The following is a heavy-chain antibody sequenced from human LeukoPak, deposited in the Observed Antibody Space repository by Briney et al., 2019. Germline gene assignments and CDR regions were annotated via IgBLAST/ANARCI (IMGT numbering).Heavy chain of an antibody. V-gene: IGHV3-7*05. CDR3: AREKNLGT. CDR2: IKEDGSDK. J-gene: IGHJ4*02. CDR1: GFTFGSYW. Sequence: GGSLRLSCAASGFTFGSYWMSWVRQAPGKRLEWVATIKEDGSDKYYVDSVKGRFTISRDNVKNSVYLQMNSLRAEDTAVYYCAREKNLGTWGQGTLVTVSS. D-gene: IGHD1-14*01.